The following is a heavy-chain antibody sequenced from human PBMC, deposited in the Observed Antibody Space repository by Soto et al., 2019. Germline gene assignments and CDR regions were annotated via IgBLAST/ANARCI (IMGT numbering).Heavy chain of an antibody. J-gene: IGHJ4*02. CDR3: ASRGKVSSSFDS. V-gene: IGHV4-30-4*01. D-gene: IGHD6-6*01. CDR1: GASISSGYYY. CDR2: IFNSETT. Sequence: PSETLSLTCTVSGASISSGYYYWSWIRQPPGKGLECIGYIFNSETTDYNPSLKSRITMSLDTSKNQFSLKLSSVTAADTAIYYCASRGKVSSSFDSWGQGTLVTVSS.